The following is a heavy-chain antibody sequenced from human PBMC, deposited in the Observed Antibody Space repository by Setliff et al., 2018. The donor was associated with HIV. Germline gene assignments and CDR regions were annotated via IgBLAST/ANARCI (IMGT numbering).Heavy chain of an antibody. V-gene: IGHV4-39*01. Sequence: SETLSLTCTVSGGSISSSNYYWGWLRQPPGKGLEWIGSIYYSGTTYDNPSLKSRVTISVDTSKNQFSLKLSSVTAADTAVYYCARHGAYEAYYDYMDVWGKGTTVTVSS. D-gene: IGHD5-12*01. J-gene: IGHJ6*03. CDR1: GGSISSSNYY. CDR3: ARHGAYEAYYDYMDV. CDR2: IYYSGTT.